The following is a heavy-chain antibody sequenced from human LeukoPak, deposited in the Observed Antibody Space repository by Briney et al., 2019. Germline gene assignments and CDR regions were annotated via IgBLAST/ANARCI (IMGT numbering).Heavy chain of an antibody. J-gene: IGHJ3*02. CDR3: ARVLARLLWFGVSTNAFDI. V-gene: IGHV4-31*03. Sequence: ASETLSLTCTVSGGSISSGGFYWSWIRQHPGKGLEWIGYIYYSGSTYYNPSLKSRVTISVDTSKNQFSLKLSSVTAADTAVYYCARVLARLLWFGVSTNAFDIWGQGTMVTVSS. CDR1: GGSISSGGFY. D-gene: IGHD3-10*01. CDR2: IYYSGST.